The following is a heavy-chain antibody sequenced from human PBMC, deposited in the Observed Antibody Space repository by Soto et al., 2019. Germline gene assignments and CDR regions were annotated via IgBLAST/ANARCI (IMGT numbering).Heavy chain of an antibody. CDR2: IYYSGST. CDR3: SRELGIFGVVPPWGWFDP. J-gene: IGHJ5*02. D-gene: IGHD3-3*01. Sequence: QVQLQESGPGLVKPSQTLSLTCTVSGGSISSGGYYWSWIRQHPGKGLEWIGYIYYSGSTYYNPSLKSRVTISVDTSQNQFSRKLSSVTAADTAVYYCSRELGIFGVVPPWGWFDPWGQRTLVTVSS. CDR1: GGSISSGGYY. V-gene: IGHV4-31*03.